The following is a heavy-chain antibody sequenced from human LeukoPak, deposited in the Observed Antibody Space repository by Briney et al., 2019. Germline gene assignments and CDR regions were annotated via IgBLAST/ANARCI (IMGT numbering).Heavy chain of an antibody. CDR2: ISSSSSYI. CDR1: GFTFSSYS. Sequence: GGSLRLSCAASGFTFSSYSMNWVRQAPGKGLEWVSSISSSSSYIYYADSVKGRFTISRDNAKNSPYLQMNSLRAEDTAVYYCARDRDIVVMYYFDYWGQGTLVTVSS. J-gene: IGHJ4*02. CDR3: ARDRDIVVMYYFDY. D-gene: IGHD2-15*01. V-gene: IGHV3-21*01.